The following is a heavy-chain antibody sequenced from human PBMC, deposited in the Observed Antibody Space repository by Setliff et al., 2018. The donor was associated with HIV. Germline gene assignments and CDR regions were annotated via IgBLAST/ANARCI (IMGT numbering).Heavy chain of an antibody. CDR1: GGSISTYY. D-gene: IGHD4-17*01. Sequence: ASETLSLTCTVSGGSISTYYWSWIRQPPGKGLEWIGSIYFTGSSDNNPSLKRRVTLSVDTSKHQFSLKLSSVTAADTAVYYCARVQMAYAAFDVWGQGTMVTVSS. CDR3: ARVQMAYAAFDV. V-gene: IGHV4-59*01. J-gene: IGHJ3*01. CDR2: IYFTGSS.